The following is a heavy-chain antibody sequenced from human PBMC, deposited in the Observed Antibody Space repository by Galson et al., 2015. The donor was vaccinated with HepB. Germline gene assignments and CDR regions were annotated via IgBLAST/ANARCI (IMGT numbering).Heavy chain of an antibody. CDR3: ARDLGYTYGYGMDV. J-gene: IGHJ6*02. Sequence: SLRLSCAASGFTLSSYWVQWVRQAPGKGLVWVSRINSDGSSTTYADSVKGRFTISRDNAKNTLYLQMNSLRVEDTAVYHCARDLGYTYGYGMDVWGQGTTVTVSS. CDR1: GFTLSSYW. V-gene: IGHV3-74*01. D-gene: IGHD5-18*01. CDR2: INSDGSST.